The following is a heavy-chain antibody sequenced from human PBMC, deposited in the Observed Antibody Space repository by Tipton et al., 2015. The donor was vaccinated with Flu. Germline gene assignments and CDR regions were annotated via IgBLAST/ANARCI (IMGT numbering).Heavy chain of an antibody. CDR3: ARDGSGYSPHDAVDV. Sequence: TLSLTCTVSGDSISSGAYCWTWIRQHPGKGLEWIGYIHHSGTTYYNPSLKSRLTISIDTSRNQFSLKLSSVTAADTAVYYCARDGSGYSPHDAVDVWGQGTTVTVSS. CDR2: IHHSGTT. D-gene: IGHD3-22*01. J-gene: IGHJ6*02. CDR1: GDSISSGAYC. V-gene: IGHV4-31*03.